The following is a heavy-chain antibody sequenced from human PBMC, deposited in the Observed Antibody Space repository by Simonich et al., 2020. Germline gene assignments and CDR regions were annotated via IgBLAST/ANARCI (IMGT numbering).Heavy chain of an antibody. CDR1: GYTFTSYG. CDR2: IRADNGNK. V-gene: IGHV1-18*01. D-gene: IGHD2-15*01. CDR3: ARASRGTWWYYYFDY. Sequence: QVQLVQSGAEVKKPGASVKVSCKASGYTFTSYGISWGRQAPGQGLEWMGWIRADNGNKNNAQKLPSRVTMTTDTSTSTAYMELRSLRSDDTAVYYCARASRGTWWYYYFDYWGQGTLVTVSS. J-gene: IGHJ4*02.